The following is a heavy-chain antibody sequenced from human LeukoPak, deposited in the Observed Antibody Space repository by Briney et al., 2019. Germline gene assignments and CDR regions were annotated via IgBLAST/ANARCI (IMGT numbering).Heavy chain of an antibody. CDR2: TNSNGGNT. Sequence: GGSLRLSCSASGFTFSSCAMSWVRQAPGKGLVYVSATNSNGGNTYYADSVKGRFTISRDNSKNTLYLQMSSLRADDTAVYYCVTSSSGYYFNWGQGTLVTVSS. V-gene: IGHV3-64D*06. J-gene: IGHJ1*01. D-gene: IGHD6-19*01. CDR1: GFTFSSCA. CDR3: VTSSSGYYFN.